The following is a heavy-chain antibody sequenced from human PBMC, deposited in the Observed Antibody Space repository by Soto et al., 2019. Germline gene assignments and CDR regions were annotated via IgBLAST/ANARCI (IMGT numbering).Heavy chain of an antibody. CDR3: ARHAYSNYGTTQDLGWFDP. Sequence: SETLSLTCTVSGGSISSYYWSWIRQSPGKGLEWIGYIHYSGSTKSNPSLKSRVTISVDTSRNQVSLKLSSVTAADTAVYFCARHAYSNYGTTQDLGWFDPWGQGTLVTVDS. V-gene: IGHV4-59*08. CDR2: IHYSGST. J-gene: IGHJ5*02. D-gene: IGHD4-4*01. CDR1: GGSISSYY.